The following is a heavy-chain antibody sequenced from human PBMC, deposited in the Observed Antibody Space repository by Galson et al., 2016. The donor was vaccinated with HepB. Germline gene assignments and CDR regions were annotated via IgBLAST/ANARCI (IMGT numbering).Heavy chain of an antibody. CDR2: ISGYNGNT. V-gene: IGHV1-18*01. CDR3: ARVSTGRSFDH. Sequence: SVKVSCKASGGTFSNYGISWVRQAPGQGLEWMGWISGYNGNTHYAQDVQDRVIVTTDTSTSTAYMELRSLKSDDTAIYYCARVSTGRSFDHWGQGTLVTVSS. J-gene: IGHJ4*02. CDR1: GGTFSNYG. D-gene: IGHD1-1*01.